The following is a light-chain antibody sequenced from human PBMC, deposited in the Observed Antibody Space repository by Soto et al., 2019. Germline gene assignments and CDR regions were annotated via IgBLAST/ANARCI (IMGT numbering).Light chain of an antibody. V-gene: IGLV1-40*01. CDR1: SSNIGAGYD. Sequence: QSVLTQPPSVSGAPGQRVTISFTGSSSNIGAGYDVHWYQQLPGTAPKLLIYGNSNRPSEVPDRFSGSKSGTSASLAITGLQAEDEADYYCQSYDSSLSALFGGGTKLTVL. CDR3: QSYDSSLSAL. CDR2: GNS. J-gene: IGLJ3*02.